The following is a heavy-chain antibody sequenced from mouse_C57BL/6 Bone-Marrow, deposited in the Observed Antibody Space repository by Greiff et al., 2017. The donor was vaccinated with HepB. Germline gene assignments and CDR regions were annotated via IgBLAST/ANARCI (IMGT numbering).Heavy chain of an antibody. CDR2: IYPGSGST. Sequence: VQLQQPGAELVKPGASVKMSCKASGYTFTSYWITWVKQRPGQGLEWIGDIYPGSGSTNYNEKFKSKATLTVDTSSSTAYMQLSSLTSEDSAVYYCARYYGSSFWYFDVWGTGTTVTDSS. CDR3: ARYYGSSFWYFDV. V-gene: IGHV1-55*01. J-gene: IGHJ1*03. CDR1: GYTFTSYW. D-gene: IGHD1-1*01.